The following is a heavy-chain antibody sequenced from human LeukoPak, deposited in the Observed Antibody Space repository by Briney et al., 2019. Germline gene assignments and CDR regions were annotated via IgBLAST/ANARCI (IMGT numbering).Heavy chain of an antibody. Sequence: GASVKVSCKASGYTFTGYYMHWVRQAPGQGLEWMGWINPNSGGTNYAQKFQGRVTMIRDTSISTAYMELSRLRSDDTAVYYCAGTDYYDSQGDYWGQGTLVTVSS. J-gene: IGHJ4*02. CDR1: GYTFTGYY. V-gene: IGHV1-2*02. CDR3: AGTDYYDSQGDY. D-gene: IGHD3-22*01. CDR2: INPNSGGT.